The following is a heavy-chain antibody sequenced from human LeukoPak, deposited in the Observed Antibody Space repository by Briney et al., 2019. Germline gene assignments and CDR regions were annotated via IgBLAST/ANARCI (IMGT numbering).Heavy chain of an antibody. Sequence: PGGSLRLSCAASGFTFSSYEMKWVRQAPGKGLEWGSYISSSGSTIYYADSVKGRFTISRDNAKNSLYLQMNSLRAEDTAVYYCARVPRWYVIDYWGQGTLVTVSS. V-gene: IGHV3-48*03. CDR1: GFTFSSYE. J-gene: IGHJ4*02. D-gene: IGHD4-23*01. CDR2: ISSSGSTI. CDR3: ARVPRWYVIDY.